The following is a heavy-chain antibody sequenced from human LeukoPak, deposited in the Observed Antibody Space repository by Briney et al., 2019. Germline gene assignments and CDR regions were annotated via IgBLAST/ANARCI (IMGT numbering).Heavy chain of an antibody. J-gene: IGHJ4*02. CDR1: GYTFTSYD. D-gene: IGHD6-19*01. CDR2: MNPNSGNT. Sequence: GASVKVSCKASGYTFTSYDINWVRQATGQGLEWMGWMNPNSGNTGYAQKFQGRVTMTRNTSISTAYMELSSLRSEDTAVYYCARDGAHLGGSGWPIDYWGQGTLVTVSS. CDR3: ARDGAHLGGSGWPIDY. V-gene: IGHV1-8*01.